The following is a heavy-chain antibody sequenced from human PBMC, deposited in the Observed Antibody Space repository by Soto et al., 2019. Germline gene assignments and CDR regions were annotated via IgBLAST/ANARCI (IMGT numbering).Heavy chain of an antibody. V-gene: IGHV1-18*01. Sequence: ASVKVSCKASGYTFTSYGISWVRQAPGQGLEWMGWISAYNGNTNYAQKLQGRVTMTTATSTSTAYMDLRSLRSDDTAVYYCARVPHRKLGMRAFDIWGQGTMVTVSS. D-gene: IGHD7-27*01. J-gene: IGHJ3*02. CDR2: ISAYNGNT. CDR3: ARVPHRKLGMRAFDI. CDR1: GYTFTSYG.